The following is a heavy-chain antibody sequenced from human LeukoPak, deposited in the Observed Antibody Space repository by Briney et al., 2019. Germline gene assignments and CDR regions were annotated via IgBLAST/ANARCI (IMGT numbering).Heavy chain of an antibody. Sequence: GASVKVSCKASGYTFTSYDINWVRQATGQGLEWMGWMNPNSGNTGYAQKFQGRVTMTRNTSISTAYMELSSLRSEDTAVYYCARGFGHYGDDEGNLDYWGQGTLVTVSS. J-gene: IGHJ4*02. D-gene: IGHD4-17*01. CDR3: ARGFGHYGDDEGNLDY. CDR1: GYTFTSYD. V-gene: IGHV1-8*01. CDR2: MNPNSGNT.